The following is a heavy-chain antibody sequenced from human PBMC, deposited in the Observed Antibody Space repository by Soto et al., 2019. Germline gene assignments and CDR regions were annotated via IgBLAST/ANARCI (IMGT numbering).Heavy chain of an antibody. CDR1: GGSVSSDY. J-gene: IGHJ4*02. CDR3: AKGGWYEDH. V-gene: IGHV4-59*08. D-gene: IGHD6-19*01. CDR2: SHNSGST. Sequence: SETLSLTCTVSGGSVSSDYWSWIRQPPGKGLEWIGYSHNSGSTDYNPSLKSRVTISVDTSRNEFSLKLRSVTAADTAVYYCAKGGWYEDHWGQGTLVTVSS.